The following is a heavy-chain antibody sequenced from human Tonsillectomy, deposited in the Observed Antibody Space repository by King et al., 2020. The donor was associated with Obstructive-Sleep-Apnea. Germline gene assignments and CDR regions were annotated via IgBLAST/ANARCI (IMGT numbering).Heavy chain of an antibody. V-gene: IGHV4-39*07. CDR3: ARYDYYGSGSYGFDI. D-gene: IGHD3-10*01. J-gene: IGHJ3*02. Sequence: QLQESGPGLVKPSETLSLTCTVSGGSISSTSYYWGWILQPPRKGLEWIWRIDYSGGPDYNPSLKSRVTISVDTSKNQFSLKLSSVTAADTAVYYCARYDYYGSGSYGFDIWGQGTMVTVSS. CDR1: GGSISSTSYY. CDR2: IDYSGGP.